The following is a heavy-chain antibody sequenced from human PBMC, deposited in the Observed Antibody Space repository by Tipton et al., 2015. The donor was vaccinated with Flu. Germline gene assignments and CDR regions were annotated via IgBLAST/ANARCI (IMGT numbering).Heavy chain of an antibody. Sequence: SLRLSCAASGFTFSSYDMHRVRQATGEGLQWVSGIDSAGDTYYLDSVKGRFTISRDNAKNSLFLQMNSLRAGDTAAYFCVRGPLPGSNWYNGMDVWGQGTTVTVSS. CDR2: IDSAGDT. CDR1: GFTFSSYD. J-gene: IGHJ6*02. D-gene: IGHD6-13*01. CDR3: VRGPLPGSNWYNGMDV. V-gene: IGHV3-13*01.